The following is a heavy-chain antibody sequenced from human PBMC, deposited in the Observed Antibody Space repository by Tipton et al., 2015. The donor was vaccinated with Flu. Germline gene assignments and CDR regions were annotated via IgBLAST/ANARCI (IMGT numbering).Heavy chain of an antibody. CDR1: SGSIRSTNYF. J-gene: IGHJ4*02. D-gene: IGHD3-10*02. Sequence: TLSLTCTVSSGSIRSTNYFCAWIRQPPGKRLELIGSIYPSGTTYYNPSLKSRVPISVDTSKTLFSRKLRSVTAADTAVYYCARLSYYDVDLKNFYFDYWGQGALVTVSS. V-gene: IGHV4-39*01. CDR2: IYPSGTT. CDR3: ARLSYYDVDLKNFYFDY.